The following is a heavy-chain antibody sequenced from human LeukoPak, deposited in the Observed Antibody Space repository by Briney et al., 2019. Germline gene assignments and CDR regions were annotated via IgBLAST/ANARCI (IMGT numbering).Heavy chain of an antibody. CDR3: ARQSPGDWFDP. V-gene: IGHV4-39*01. CDR2: IYYSGST. J-gene: IGHJ5*02. Sequence: PGGSLRLSCAASGFTFSSYSMNWVRQAPGKGLEWIGSIYYSGSTYYNPSLKSRVTISVDTSKNQFSLKLSSVTAADTAVYYCARQSPGDWFDPWGQGTLVTVSS. CDR1: GFTFSSYSMN.